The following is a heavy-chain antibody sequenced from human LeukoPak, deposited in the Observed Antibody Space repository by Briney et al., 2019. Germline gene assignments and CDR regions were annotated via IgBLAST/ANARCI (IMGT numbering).Heavy chain of an antibody. CDR1: GGSISSYY. D-gene: IGHD5-24*01. CDR3: ARGLLDGYTHPAAFDI. Sequence: SETLSLTCTVSGGSISSYYWSWIRQPPGKGLEWIGYIYYSGSTNYNPSLKSRVTISVDTSKNQFSLEVSSVTAADTAVYYCARGLLDGYTHPAAFDIWGQGTMVTVSS. V-gene: IGHV4-59*01. CDR2: IYYSGST. J-gene: IGHJ3*02.